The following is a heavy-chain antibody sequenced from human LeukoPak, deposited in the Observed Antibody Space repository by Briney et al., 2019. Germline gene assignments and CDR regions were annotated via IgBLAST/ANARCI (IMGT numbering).Heavy chain of an antibody. CDR1: GFTFSSYG. J-gene: IGHJ4*02. Sequence: GGTLRLSCAASGFTFSSYGMSWVRQAPGKGLEGVSAISGSGGSTYYADSVKGRFTISRDNSKNTLYLQMNSLRAEDTAVYYCAKDKRSYYYDSSGFDYWGQGTLVTVSS. D-gene: IGHD3-22*01. V-gene: IGHV3-23*01. CDR2: ISGSGGST. CDR3: AKDKRSYYYDSSGFDY.